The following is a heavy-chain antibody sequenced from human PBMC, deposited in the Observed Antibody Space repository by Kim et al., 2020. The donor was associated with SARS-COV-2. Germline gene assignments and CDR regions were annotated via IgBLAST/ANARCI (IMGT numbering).Heavy chain of an antibody. CDR3: ARGPDGYYYYMDV. CDR1: GGSFSGYY. CDR2: INHSGST. V-gene: IGHV4-34*01. J-gene: IGHJ6*03. Sequence: SETLSLTCAVYGGSFSGYYWSWIRQPPGKGLEWIGEINHSGSTNYNPSLKSRVTISVDTSKNQFSLKLSSVTAADTAVYYCARGPDGYYYYMDVWGKGTTVTVSS.